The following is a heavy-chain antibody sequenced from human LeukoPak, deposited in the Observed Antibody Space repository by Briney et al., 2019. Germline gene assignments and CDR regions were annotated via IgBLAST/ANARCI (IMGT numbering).Heavy chain of an antibody. D-gene: IGHD3-10*01. CDR2: ISGSGGST. Sequence: GGSLRLSCAASGFTFSSYGMSWVRQAPGKGLEWVSAISGSGGSTYYADSVKGRFTISRDNSKNTLYLQMNSLRAEDTAVYYCAKDPFGDPALFDYWGQGTLVTVPS. V-gene: IGHV3-23*01. CDR3: AKDPFGDPALFDY. CDR1: GFTFSSYG. J-gene: IGHJ4*02.